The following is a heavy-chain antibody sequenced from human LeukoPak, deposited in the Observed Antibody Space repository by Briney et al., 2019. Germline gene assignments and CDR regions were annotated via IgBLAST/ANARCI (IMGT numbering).Heavy chain of an antibody. J-gene: IGHJ4*02. CDR3: ARTSPTTGIDY. Sequence: ESGPTLVNPTQTLTLTFTLSGFSLSTSGMCVTWIRQPPGKTLEWLALIDWDDNKFYSTSLKTRLTISKDTSKNQVVLTLTNMDPVDTATYYCARTSPTTGIDYWGQGTLVTVSS. V-gene: IGHV2-70*01. CDR1: GFSLSTSGMC. CDR2: IDWDDNK. D-gene: IGHD4-17*01.